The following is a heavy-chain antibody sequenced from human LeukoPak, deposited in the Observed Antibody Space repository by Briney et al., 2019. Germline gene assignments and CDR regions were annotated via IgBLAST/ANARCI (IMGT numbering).Heavy chain of an antibody. J-gene: IGHJ3*02. D-gene: IGHD3/OR15-3a*01. CDR1: GGTFSSYA. CDR3: ASGLPSAHAFDI. CDR2: IIPIFGTA. V-gene: IGHV1-69*13. Sequence: SVKVSCKASGGTFSSYAISWVRQAPGQGLEWMGGIIPIFGTANYAQKFQGRVTNTADESTSTAYMELSSLRSEDTAVYYCASGLPSAHAFDIWGQGTMVTVSS.